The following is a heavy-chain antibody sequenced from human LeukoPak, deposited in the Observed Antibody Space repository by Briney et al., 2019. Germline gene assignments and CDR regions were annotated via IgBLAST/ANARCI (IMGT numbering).Heavy chain of an antibody. CDR2: IKQDGSEK. Sequence: GGSLRLSCAASGFTFSSYWMSWVRQAPGKGLEWAANIKQDGSEKYYVDSVKGRFTISRDNAKNSLYLQMNSLRAEDTAVYYCARDTPLSCSSTSCPIDYWGQGTLVTVSS. V-gene: IGHV3-7*01. CDR1: GFTFSSYW. J-gene: IGHJ4*02. CDR3: ARDTPLSCSSTSCPIDY. D-gene: IGHD2-2*01.